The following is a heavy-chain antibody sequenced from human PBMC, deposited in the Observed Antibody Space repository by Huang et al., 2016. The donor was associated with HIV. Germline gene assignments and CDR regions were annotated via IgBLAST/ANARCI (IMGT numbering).Heavy chain of an antibody. CDR2: IYTSGTH. Sequence: QVQLQESGPGLVKPSQTLSLTCSVSGGSISSGNYYWSWIRQPAGKGLEWIGHIYTSGTHIYNASLKSRVTISVATSKNQFSLKLSSVTAADTAVYSCARLTGYSTFDLWGHGTVVTVSS. V-gene: IGHV4-61*09. D-gene: IGHD3-9*01. CDR3: ARLTGYSTFDL. CDR1: GGSISSGNYY. J-gene: IGHJ3*01.